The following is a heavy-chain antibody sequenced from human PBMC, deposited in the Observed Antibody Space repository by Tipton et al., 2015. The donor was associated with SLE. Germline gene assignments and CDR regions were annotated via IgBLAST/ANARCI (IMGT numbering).Heavy chain of an antibody. Sequence: GSLRLSCVASGFTFSDYFMSWFRQAPGRGLEWISYISGSGSNIFYAESVRGRFTISRDNAKNSLYLQMNRLRAEDTAFYYCARVGAISAYDKNDYWGQGTLVTVSS. J-gene: IGHJ4*02. CDR1: GFTFSDYF. CDR3: ARVGAISAYDKNDY. CDR2: ISGSGSNI. V-gene: IGHV3-11*01. D-gene: IGHD5-12*01.